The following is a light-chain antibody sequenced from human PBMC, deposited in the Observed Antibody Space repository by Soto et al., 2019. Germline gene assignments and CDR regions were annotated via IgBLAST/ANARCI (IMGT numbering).Light chain of an antibody. J-gene: IGKJ5*01. V-gene: IGKV1-5*03. CDR1: QTISSW. CDR2: KAS. CDR3: QHYNSYSEA. Sequence: DIQMTQSPSTLSGSVGDRVTITCRASQTISSWLAWYQQKPGKAPKLLIYKASTLKSGVPSRLSGSGSGTEFTLTISSLQPDDFATYYCQHYNSYSEAFGQGTRREIK.